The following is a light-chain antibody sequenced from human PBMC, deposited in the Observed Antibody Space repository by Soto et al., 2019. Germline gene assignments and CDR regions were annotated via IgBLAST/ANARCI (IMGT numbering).Light chain of an antibody. V-gene: IGKV3-20*01. CDR1: QSVSSSY. CDR3: HHYDSSHST. CDR2: GAS. Sequence: EIVLTQSPGTLSLSPGERATLSCRASQSVSSSYLAWYQQKPGQAPMLLIYGASSSATVLPDRFSGSGSGTDFTLTISRLEPDDFAVYYRHHYDSSHSTFGGGTKVEIK. J-gene: IGKJ4*01.